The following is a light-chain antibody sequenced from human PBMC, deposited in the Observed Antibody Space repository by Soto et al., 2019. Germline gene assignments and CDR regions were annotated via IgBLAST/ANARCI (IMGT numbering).Light chain of an antibody. CDR2: GAS. V-gene: IGKV3-15*01. CDR1: QSVSSN. CDR3: QHYNNWPRT. J-gene: IGKJ1*01. Sequence: EIVMTQSPATLSVSPGERATLSCRASQSVSSNLAWYQQKPGQVPRLLIFGASIRASGIPARFSASGSGTGFALTISSLQSEDFAVYYCQHYNNWPRTFGQGTKVDIK.